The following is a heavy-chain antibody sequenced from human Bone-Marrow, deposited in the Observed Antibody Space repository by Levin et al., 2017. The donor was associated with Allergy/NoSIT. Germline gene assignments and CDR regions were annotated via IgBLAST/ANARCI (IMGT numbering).Heavy chain of an antibody. CDR2: ISGYSGKT. V-gene: IGHV1-18*01. CDR1: GYSFTDYG. J-gene: IGHJ4*02. CDR3: VRSGKYESKIYKSPICDH. D-gene: IGHD3-22*01. Sequence: GESLKISCKASGYSFTDYGIAWVRQAPGQGLEWMGWISGYSGKTAYTQRFQGRVTMTAETSTTTLYMELRSLRSDDTAVYYCVRSGKYESKIYKSPICDHWGQGTLVTVSS.